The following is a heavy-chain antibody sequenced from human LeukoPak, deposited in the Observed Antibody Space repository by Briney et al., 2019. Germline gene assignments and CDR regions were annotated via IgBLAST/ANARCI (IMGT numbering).Heavy chain of an antibody. J-gene: IGHJ6*02. CDR3: ARGYYYYGMDV. V-gene: IGHV4-59*01. Sequence: SETLSLTCTVSGGSISSYYWSWIRQPPGKGLEWIGYIYYSGSTNYNPSLKSRVTISVDTSKNQFSLKLSSVTAADTAVYYCARGYYYYGMDVWGQGTTVTVSS. CDR2: IYYSGST. CDR1: GGSISSYY.